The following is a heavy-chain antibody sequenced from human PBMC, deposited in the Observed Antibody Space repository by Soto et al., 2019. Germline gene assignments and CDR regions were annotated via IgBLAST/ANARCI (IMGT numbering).Heavy chain of an antibody. CDR2: IYHSGST. CDR3: ARQSIAGAGTTPDY. D-gene: IGHD6-19*01. J-gene: IGHJ4*02. CDR1: GGSISSSNW. Sequence: QVQLQESGPGLVKPSGTLSLTCAVSGGSISSSNWWSWVRQPPGKGQEWIGEIYHSGSTNYNPSLQRRVTISVDTSKNQFSLKLSSVTAADTAVYYCARQSIAGAGTTPDYWGQGTLVTVSS. V-gene: IGHV4-4*02.